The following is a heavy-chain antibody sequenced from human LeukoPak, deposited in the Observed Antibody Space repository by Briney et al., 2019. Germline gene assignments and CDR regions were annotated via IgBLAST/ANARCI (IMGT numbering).Heavy chain of an antibody. Sequence: ASVKVSCKASGYTFTGYYMHWVRQAPGQGLEWMGWINPNSGGTNYAQKFQGWVTMTRDTSTSTVYMELSSLRSEDTAVYYCARHTYCGGDCYHYYYYYGMDVWGQGTTVTVSS. CDR1: GYTFTGYY. CDR3: ARHTYCGGDCYHYYYYYGMDV. V-gene: IGHV1-2*04. J-gene: IGHJ6*02. CDR2: INPNSGGT. D-gene: IGHD2-21*02.